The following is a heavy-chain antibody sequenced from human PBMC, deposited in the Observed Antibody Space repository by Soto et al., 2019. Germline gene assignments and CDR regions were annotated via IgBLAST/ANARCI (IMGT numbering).Heavy chain of an antibody. V-gene: IGHV4-59*05. J-gene: IGHJ4*02. CDR2: IYYSGST. CDR3: ARHPGYGLYYFDY. Sequence: PSETLSLTCTVSGGSISSYYWSWIRQPPGKGLEWIGSIYYSGSTYYTPSLKSRVTISVDTSKSQSSLKLSSVTAADTAVYYWARHPGYGLYYFDYWGQGTLVTVS. CDR1: GGSISSYY. D-gene: IGHD5-18*01.